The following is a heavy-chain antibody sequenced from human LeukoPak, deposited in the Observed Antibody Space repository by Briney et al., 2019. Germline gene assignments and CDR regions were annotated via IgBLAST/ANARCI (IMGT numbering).Heavy chain of an antibody. J-gene: IGHJ4*02. CDR2: INSDGSDT. V-gene: IGHV3-74*01. CDR3: ARVVTTSED. CDR1: GFTFSSYW. D-gene: IGHD1-14*01. Sequence: GGSLRLSCAASGFTFSSYWMHWVRQAPGKGLVWVSRINSDGSDTSYADSVKGRFMISRDNAKNTMYLQMNSLRAEDTAVYYCARVVTTSEDWGQGTLVTVSS.